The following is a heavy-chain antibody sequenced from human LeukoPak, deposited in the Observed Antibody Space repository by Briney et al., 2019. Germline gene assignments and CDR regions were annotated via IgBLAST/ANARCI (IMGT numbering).Heavy chain of an antibody. D-gene: IGHD4-17*01. CDR1: GHSINSGFF. V-gene: IGHV4-38-2*02. Sequence: SETLSLTCNVSGHSINSGFFWGWTRQAPGKGLEWIASVSHSGYTYHNPSLRSRVTISVDTTKNQFSLKLTSVTAADTAVYYCARQTVTRDFDYWGQGTLVTVSS. CDR2: VSHSGYT. J-gene: IGHJ4*02. CDR3: ARQTVTRDFDY.